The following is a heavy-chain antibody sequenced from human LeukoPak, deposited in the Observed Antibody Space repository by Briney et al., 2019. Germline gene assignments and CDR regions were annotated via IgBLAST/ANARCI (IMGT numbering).Heavy chain of an antibody. D-gene: IGHD1-26*01. CDR1: GYTLTELS. J-gene: IGHJ3*02. Sequence: ASVKVFCKVSGYTLTELSMHWVRQAPGKGLEWMGGFDPGDVETIYAQKFQGRVTMTEDTSTDTAYMELSSLRSEDTAVYYCATGIGGSYWSRSDAFDIWGQGTMVTVSS. CDR3: ATGIGGSYWSRSDAFDI. V-gene: IGHV1-24*01. CDR2: FDPGDVET.